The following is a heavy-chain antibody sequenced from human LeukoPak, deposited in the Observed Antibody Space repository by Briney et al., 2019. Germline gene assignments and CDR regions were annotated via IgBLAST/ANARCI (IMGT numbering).Heavy chain of an antibody. CDR2: IYHSGST. J-gene: IGHJ4*02. D-gene: IGHD2-15*01. CDR3: ARQVVAATDYGDLLYYFDY. V-gene: IGHV4-38-2*02. CDR1: GYSISSGYY. Sequence: SETLSLTCTVSGYSISSGYYWGWIRQPPGKGLEWIGSIYHSGSTYYNPSLKSRVTISVDTSKNQFSLKLSSVTAADTAVYYCARQVVAATDYGDLLYYFDYWGQGTLVTVSS.